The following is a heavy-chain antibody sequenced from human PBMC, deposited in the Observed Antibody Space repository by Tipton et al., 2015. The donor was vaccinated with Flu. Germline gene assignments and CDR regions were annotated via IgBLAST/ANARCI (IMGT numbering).Heavy chain of an antibody. Sequence: SLRLSCAPSGFTFSAYGMNWVRQAPGEGLEWVSYISGSSSGTSTIYYAESVKGRFTISRDNAKNSLYLQMNSLRAEDTAVYYCARDRQGAYWGQGTLVTVSS. V-gene: IGHV3-48*04. D-gene: IGHD3-16*01. J-gene: IGHJ4*02. CDR1: GFTFSAYG. CDR2: ISGSSSGTSTI. CDR3: ARDRQGAY.